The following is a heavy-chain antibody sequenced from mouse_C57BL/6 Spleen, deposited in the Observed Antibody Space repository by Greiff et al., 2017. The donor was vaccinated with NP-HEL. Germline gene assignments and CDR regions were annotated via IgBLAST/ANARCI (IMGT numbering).Heavy chain of an antibody. Sequence: EVKLVESGGGLVQPGGSLKLSCAASGFTFSDYGMAWVRQAPRKGPEWVAFISNLAYSIYYADTVTGRFTISRENAKNTLYLEMSSLRSEDTAMYYCARLGDYDGFDYWGQGTTLTVSS. V-gene: IGHV5-15*01. CDR3: ARLGDYDGFDY. CDR2: ISNLAYSI. J-gene: IGHJ2*01. D-gene: IGHD2-4*01. CDR1: GFTFSDYG.